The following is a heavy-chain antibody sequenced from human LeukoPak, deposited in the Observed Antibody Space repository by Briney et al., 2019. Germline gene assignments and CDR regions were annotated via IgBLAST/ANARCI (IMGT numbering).Heavy chain of an antibody. Sequence: GASVKVSCKASGYTFTGYYMHWVRQAPGQGLEWMGWMNPNSGGTNYVQKFQARVTMTRDTSISTAYIELSRLRSYDTAVYYCASGILTGYDYWGQGTLVTVSS. D-gene: IGHD3-9*01. CDR2: MNPNSGGT. CDR3: ASGILTGYDY. V-gene: IGHV1-2*02. CDR1: GYTFTGYY. J-gene: IGHJ4*02.